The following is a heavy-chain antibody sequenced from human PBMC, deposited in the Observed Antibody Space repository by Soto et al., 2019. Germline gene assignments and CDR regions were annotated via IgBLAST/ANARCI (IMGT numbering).Heavy chain of an antibody. D-gene: IGHD3-3*01. CDR1: GDSVTSHY. V-gene: IGHV4-59*08. CDR2: IYYSGST. J-gene: IGHJ4*02. CDR3: ARTLYVFWSVSSYYFDY. Sequence: PSETLSLTCSFSGDSVTSHYWSWIRQPPGKGLEWIGYIYYSGSTNYNPSLKSRVTISVDTSKNQFSLKLSSVTAADTAVYYCARTLYVFWSVSSYYFDYGGKGTLVTVP.